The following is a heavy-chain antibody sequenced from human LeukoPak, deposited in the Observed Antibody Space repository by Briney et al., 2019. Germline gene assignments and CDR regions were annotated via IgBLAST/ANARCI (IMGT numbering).Heavy chain of an antibody. V-gene: IGHV3-48*04. CDR1: GFTFSSYT. D-gene: IGHD3-3*01. Sequence: PGGSLRLSCAASGFTFSSYTMDWVRQAPGKGLEWVSSISSNSRTIYYADSVWGRFTISRDNAKNSLYLQMNSLGAEDTAVYFCARRVTIFGSYFDHWGKGTLVTVSS. J-gene: IGHJ4*02. CDR3: ARRVTIFGSYFDH. CDR2: ISSNSRTI.